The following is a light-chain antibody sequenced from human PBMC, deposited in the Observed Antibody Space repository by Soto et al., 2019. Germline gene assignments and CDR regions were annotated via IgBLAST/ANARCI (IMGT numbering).Light chain of an antibody. Sequence: QPVLTQSPSASASLGASVKLTCTLSSGHSTYAIAWHQQQPQKGPRFLMKLNSDGSHRRGDGFPDRFSGSSSGAERYLTIARIQSEDEADYYCQTWGTGFRVFGGGTKLTVL. CDR3: QTWGTGFRV. V-gene: IGLV4-69*01. J-gene: IGLJ2*01. CDR1: SGHSTYA. CDR2: LNSDGSH.